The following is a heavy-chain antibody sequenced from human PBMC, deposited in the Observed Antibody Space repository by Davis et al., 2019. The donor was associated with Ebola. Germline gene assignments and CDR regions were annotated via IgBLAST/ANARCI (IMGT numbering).Heavy chain of an antibody. D-gene: IGHD6-13*01. V-gene: IGHV3-53*01. CDR2: IYSGGST. J-gene: IGHJ4*02. CDR1: GFTFSSYS. CDR3: ARDKGIAAAGTILDY. Sequence: GESLKISCAASGFTFSSYSMTWVRQAPGKGLEWVSVIYSGGSTYYADSVKGRFTISRDNAKNSLYLQMNSLRAEDTAVYYCARDKGIAAAGTILDYWGQGTLVTVSS.